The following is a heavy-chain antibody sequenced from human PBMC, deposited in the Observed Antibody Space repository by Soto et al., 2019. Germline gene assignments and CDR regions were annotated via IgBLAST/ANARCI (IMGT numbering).Heavy chain of an antibody. D-gene: IGHD6-6*01. V-gene: IGHV3-33*01. CDR3: ARGQYSSSSTHLDV. CDR2: IWYDGSNK. CDR1: GFTFSSYG. J-gene: IGHJ6*02. Sequence: VQLVESGGGVVQPGRSLRLSCAASGFTFSSYGMHWVRQAPGKGLEWVAVIWYDGSNKYYADSVKGRFTISRDNSKNTLYLQMNSLRAEDTAVYYCARGQYSSSSTHLDVWGQGTTVTVSS.